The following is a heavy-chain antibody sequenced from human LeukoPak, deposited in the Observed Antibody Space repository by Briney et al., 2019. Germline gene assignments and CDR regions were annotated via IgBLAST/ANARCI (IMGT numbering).Heavy chain of an antibody. Sequence: PGRSLRLSCAASGFTFDDYAMHWVRQAPGKGLEWVSGISWNSGSIGYADSVKGRFTISRDNAKNSLYLQMNSLRAEDTAVYYCARDQGGEQSYWGQGTLVTVSS. V-gene: IGHV3-9*01. J-gene: IGHJ4*02. CDR3: ARDQGGEQSY. D-gene: IGHD3-16*01. CDR2: ISWNSGSI. CDR1: GFTFDDYA.